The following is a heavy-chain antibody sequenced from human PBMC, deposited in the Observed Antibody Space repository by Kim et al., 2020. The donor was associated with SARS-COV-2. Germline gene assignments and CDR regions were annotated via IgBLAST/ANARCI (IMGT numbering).Heavy chain of an antibody. V-gene: IGHV3-30*04. CDR3: ARGSVISGRWYFDY. D-gene: IGHD2-21*01. CDR1: GFPFSSYT. Sequence: GGSLRLPCAASGFPFSSYTMHWVRQAPGKGLEWVAVMSFDESHKYYADSVKGRFSISRDNSKNTLYLQMNSLRPEDTAVYYCARGSVISGRWYFDYWGQGPLVTVSA. J-gene: IGHJ4*02. CDR2: MSFDESHK.